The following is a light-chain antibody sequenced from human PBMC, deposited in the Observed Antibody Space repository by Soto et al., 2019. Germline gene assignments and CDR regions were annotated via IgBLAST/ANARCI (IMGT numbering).Light chain of an antibody. CDR3: AARDDSLNGYV. CDR1: SSNIGSNT. V-gene: IGLV1-44*01. Sequence: SVLTHPPPASGTPGQRFTISCSGSSSNIGSNTVNWYQQLPGTAPKLLIYSNNQRPSGVPDRFSGSKSGTSASLAISGLQSEDEADYYCAARDDSLNGYVFGTGTKVTVL. J-gene: IGLJ1*01. CDR2: SNN.